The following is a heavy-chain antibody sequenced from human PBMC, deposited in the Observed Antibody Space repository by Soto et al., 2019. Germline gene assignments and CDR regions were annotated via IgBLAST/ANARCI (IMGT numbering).Heavy chain of an antibody. J-gene: IGHJ6*02. D-gene: IGHD3-16*01. V-gene: IGHV4-39*01. CDR1: GGSISRSNYY. CDR2: FYYSGST. CDR3: AIQGGPYYYDMDV. Sequence: SETLSLTCTVSGGSISRSNYYWGWIRQPPGKGLEWIGSFYYSGSTYYNPSLKSRVTISVDTSKNQLSLKVSSVTAADTAVYYCAIQGGPYYYDMDVWGQGTTVTVSS.